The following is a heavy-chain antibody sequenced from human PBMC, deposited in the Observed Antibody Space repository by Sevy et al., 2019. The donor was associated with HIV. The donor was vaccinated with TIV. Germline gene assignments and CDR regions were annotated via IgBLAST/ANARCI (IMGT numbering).Heavy chain of an antibody. CDR2: ITPDDT. CDR1: GFTFSTYT. J-gene: IGHJ5*02. D-gene: IGHD1-1*01. Sequence: GGSLRLSCTASGFTFSTYTLTWVRQAPGKGLEWVSSITPDDTHYADSVRGRFSFSRDNSKNTLYLQMDSLTVDDTAVYYCARDAQTWRGPWYGTSGADRWGQGTLVTVSS. V-gene: IGHV3-23*01. CDR3: ARDAQTWRGPWYGTSGADR.